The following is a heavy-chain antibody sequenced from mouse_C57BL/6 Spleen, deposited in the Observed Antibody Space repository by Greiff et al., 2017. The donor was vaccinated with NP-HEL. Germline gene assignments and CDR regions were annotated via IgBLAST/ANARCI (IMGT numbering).Heavy chain of an antibody. V-gene: IGHV1-7*01. CDR3: ARRGSSGPYYFDY. J-gene: IGHJ2*01. D-gene: IGHD3-2*02. CDR2: INPSSGYT. Sequence: QVQLQSGAELAKPGASVKLSCKASGYTFTSYWMHWVKQRPGQGLEWIGYINPSSGYTKYNQKFKDKATLTADKSSSTAYMQLSSLTYEDSAVYYCARRGSSGPYYFDYWGQGTTLTVSS. CDR1: GYTFTSYW.